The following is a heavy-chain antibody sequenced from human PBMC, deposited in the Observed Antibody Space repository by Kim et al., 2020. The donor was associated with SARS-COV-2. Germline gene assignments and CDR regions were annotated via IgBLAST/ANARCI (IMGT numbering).Heavy chain of an antibody. D-gene: IGHD4-17*01. V-gene: IGHV7-4-1*02. CDR1: GYTFTRYA. Sequence: ASVKVSCKASGYTFTRYAMNWVRQAPGQGLEYMGWINSNTGNPTYAQGFTGRFVFSLDTSVSTAYLQISGLQADDTAVYYCARDPFPLSHYDDHGDYWGQGTLVTVSA. CDR3: ARDPFPLSHYDDHGDY. J-gene: IGHJ4*02. CDR2: INSNTGNP.